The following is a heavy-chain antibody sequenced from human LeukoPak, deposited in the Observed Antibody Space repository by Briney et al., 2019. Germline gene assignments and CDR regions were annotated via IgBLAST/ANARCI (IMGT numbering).Heavy chain of an antibody. CDR1: GYTFTSYG. CDR2: ISAYNGNT. V-gene: IGHV1-18*01. Sequence: ASVKVSCKASGYTFTSYGISWVRQAPGQGLEWVGWISAYNGNTNYAQKLQGRVTMTTDTSTSTAYMELRSLRSDDTAVYYCARVRWELHAFDIWGQGTMVTVSS. CDR3: ARVRWELHAFDI. D-gene: IGHD1-26*01. J-gene: IGHJ3*02.